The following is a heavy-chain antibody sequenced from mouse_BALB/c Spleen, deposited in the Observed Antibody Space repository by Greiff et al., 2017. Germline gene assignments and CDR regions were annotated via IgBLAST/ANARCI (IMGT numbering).Heavy chain of an antibody. Sequence: EVNVVESGGGLVQPGGSRKLSCAASGFTFSSFGMHWVRQSPEKGLEWVAYISSGSSTIYYADTVKGRFTISRDNPKNTLFLQMTSLRSEDTAMYYCARSNYDSEDWYFDVWGAGTTVTVSS. CDR2: ISSGSSTI. CDR3: ARSNYDSEDWYFDV. J-gene: IGHJ1*01. CDR1: GFTFSSFG. D-gene: IGHD2-4*01. V-gene: IGHV5-17*02.